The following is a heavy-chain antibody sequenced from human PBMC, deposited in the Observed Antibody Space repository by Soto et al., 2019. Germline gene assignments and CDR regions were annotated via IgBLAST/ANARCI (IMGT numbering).Heavy chain of an antibody. CDR3: ALNNNCNALDY. D-gene: IGHD1-20*01. CDR2: IYPNSGGT. V-gene: IGHV1-2*02. Sequence: VQLVQSGDEVKKPGAAVKVSCRASGYSFTAYYMYWVRQAPGQGLEWMGWIYPNSGGTNYAQNFKGRITPTRDTSISTAYLELRRLRSDYTAVYYCALNNNCNALDYWGQGTLVTVST. J-gene: IGHJ4*02. CDR1: GYSFTAYY.